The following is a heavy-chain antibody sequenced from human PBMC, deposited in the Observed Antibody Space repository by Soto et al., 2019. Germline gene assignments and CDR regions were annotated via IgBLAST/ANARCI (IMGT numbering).Heavy chain of an antibody. CDR2: INAGNGNT. Sequence: ASVKVSCKASGYTFTSYAMHWVRQAPGQRLEWMGWINAGNGNTKYSQKFQGRVTITRDTSASTAYMELSSLKASDTAMYYCASSPRGYCSRTSCRELGNYYGMDVWGQGTTVTVSS. J-gene: IGHJ6*02. D-gene: IGHD2-2*01. CDR3: ASSPRGYCSRTSCRELGNYYGMDV. V-gene: IGHV1-3*01. CDR1: GYTFTSYA.